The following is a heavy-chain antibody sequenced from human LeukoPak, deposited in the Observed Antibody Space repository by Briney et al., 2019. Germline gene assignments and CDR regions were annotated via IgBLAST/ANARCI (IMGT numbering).Heavy chain of an antibody. CDR1: GGSISSSSYY. CDR3: ARVFIAVAGSSNPPYFDF. D-gene: IGHD6-19*01. CDR2: IYYSGST. V-gene: IGHV4-39*01. Sequence: SETLSLTCTVSGGSISSSSYYWGWIRQPPGKGLDWIGSIYYSGSTYYNPSLKSRVTISVDTSKNQFSLKLSSVTAADTAVYYCARVFIAVAGSSNPPYFDFWGQGTLVPVSS. J-gene: IGHJ4*02.